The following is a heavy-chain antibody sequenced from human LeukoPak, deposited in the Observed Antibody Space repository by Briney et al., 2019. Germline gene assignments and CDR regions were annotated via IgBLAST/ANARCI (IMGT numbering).Heavy chain of an antibody. J-gene: IGHJ4*02. D-gene: IGHD6-19*01. CDR1: GGSFSGYY. CDR3: ARGFYSRGWYVSPYFDY. Sequence: SETLSLTCAVYGGSFSGYYWSWIRQPPGKGLEWIGEINHSGSTNYNPSLKSRVTISVDTYKNQFSQKLSSVTAADTAVYYCARGFYSRGWYVSPYFDYWGQGPLVTVSS. CDR2: INHSGST. V-gene: IGHV4-34*01.